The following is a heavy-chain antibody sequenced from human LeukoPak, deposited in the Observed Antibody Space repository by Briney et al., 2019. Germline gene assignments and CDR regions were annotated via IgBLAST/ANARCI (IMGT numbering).Heavy chain of an antibody. J-gene: IGHJ5*02. D-gene: IGHD2-2*01. CDR3: ARRACSSTSCPNWFDP. V-gene: IGHV4-39*07. Sequence: SETLSLTCTVSGGSISRSSYYWGWIRQPPGKGLEWIGSIYYSGSTYYNPSLKSRVTISVDTSKNQFSLKLSSVTAADTAVYYCARRACSSTSCPNWFDPWGQGTLVTVSS. CDR2: IYYSGST. CDR1: GGSISRSSYY.